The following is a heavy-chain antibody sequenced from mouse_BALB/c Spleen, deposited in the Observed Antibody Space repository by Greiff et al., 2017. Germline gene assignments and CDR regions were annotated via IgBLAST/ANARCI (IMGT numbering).Heavy chain of an antibody. CDR2: ISSGSSTI. V-gene: IGHV5-17*02. CDR3: ARGDYDEGDAMDY. Sequence: EVQGVESGGGLVQPGGSRKLSCAASGFTFSSFGMHWVRQAPEKGLEWVAYISSGSSTIYYADTVKGRFTISRDNPKNTLFLQMTSLRSEDTAMYYCARGDYDEGDAMDYWGQGTSVTVSS. CDR1: GFTFSSFG. J-gene: IGHJ4*01. D-gene: IGHD2-4*01.